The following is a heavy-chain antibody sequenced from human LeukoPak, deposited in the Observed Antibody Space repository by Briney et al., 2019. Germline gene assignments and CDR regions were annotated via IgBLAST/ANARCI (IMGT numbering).Heavy chain of an antibody. V-gene: IGHV1-2*02. D-gene: IGHD6-19*01. J-gene: IGHJ4*02. CDR3: ARDSSGWYRPGY. Sequence: ASVKVSRKASGYTFTGYYMHWVRQAPGQGLEWMGWINPNSGGTNYAQKFQGRVTMTRDTSISTAYMELSRLRSDDTAVYYCARDSSGWYRPGYWGQGTLVTVSS. CDR1: GYTFTGYY. CDR2: INPNSGGT.